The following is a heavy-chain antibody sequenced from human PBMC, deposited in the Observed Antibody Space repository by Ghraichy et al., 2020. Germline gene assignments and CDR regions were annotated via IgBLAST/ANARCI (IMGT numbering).Heavy chain of an antibody. D-gene: IGHD1-26*01. V-gene: IGHV4-34*01. CDR2: INHSGST. CDR3: ARGRMGYSGSDGAPYYFDY. CDR1: GGSFSGYY. J-gene: IGHJ4*02. Sequence: SETLSLTCAVYGGSFSGYYWSWIRQPPGKGLEWIGEINHSGSTNYNPSLKSRVTISVDTSKNQFSLKLSSVTAADTAVYYCARGRMGYSGSDGAPYYFDYWGQGTLVTVSS.